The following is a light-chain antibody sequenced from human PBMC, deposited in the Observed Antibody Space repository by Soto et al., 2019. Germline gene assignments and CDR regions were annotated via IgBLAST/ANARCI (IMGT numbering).Light chain of an antibody. CDR2: CAS. J-gene: IGKJ3*01. Sequence: EIVLTQSPGTLSLSPGERATLSCRASQSVSNFYLAWYQQKPGQAPRLLMYCASNRATGIPDRFSGSGSGTDFTLTINRLEPEDFAVYYCQHFGNSQFTFGPGTKVDIK. V-gene: IGKV3-20*01. CDR3: QHFGNSQFT. CDR1: QSVSNFY.